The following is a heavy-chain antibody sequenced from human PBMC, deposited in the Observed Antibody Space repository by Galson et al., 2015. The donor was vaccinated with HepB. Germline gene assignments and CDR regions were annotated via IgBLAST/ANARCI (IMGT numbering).Heavy chain of an antibody. CDR1: GYTFTSYD. Sequence: SVKVSCKASGYTFTSYDINWVRQAPGQGLEWMGWINPTSGNTGSAQRFQGRVTMTRSNSMRTAFMELSSLQSDDSAVYYCARVGDGYGGNPETGPFNYYFDSWGQGTQVTVSS. CDR3: ARVGDGYGGNPETGPFNYYFDS. V-gene: IGHV1-8*01. J-gene: IGHJ4*02. D-gene: IGHD4/OR15-4a*01. CDR2: INPTSGNT.